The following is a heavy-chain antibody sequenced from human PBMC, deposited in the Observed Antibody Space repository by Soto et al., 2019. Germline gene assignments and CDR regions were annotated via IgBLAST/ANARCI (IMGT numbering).Heavy chain of an antibody. CDR3: AKDRPVGATLYYFDY. Sequence: PGGSLRLSCAASGFTFSSYGMHWVRQAPGKGLEWVAVISYDGSNKYYADSVKGRFTISRDNSKNTLYLQMNSLRAEDTAVYYCAKDRPVGATLYYFDYWGQGTLVTVSS. J-gene: IGHJ4*02. V-gene: IGHV3-30*18. CDR2: ISYDGSNK. CDR1: GFTFSSYG. D-gene: IGHD1-26*01.